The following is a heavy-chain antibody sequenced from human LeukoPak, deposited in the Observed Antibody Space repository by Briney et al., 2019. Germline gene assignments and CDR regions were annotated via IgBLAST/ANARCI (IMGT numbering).Heavy chain of an antibody. CDR2: IYHSGST. CDR3: ARAGYYDSSGYLDY. Sequence: PSETLSLTCTVSGGSISSSTYYWGWIRQPPGKGLEWIGEIYHSGSTNYNPSLKSRVTISVDKSKNQFSLKLSSVTAADTAVYYCARAGYYDSSGYLDYWGQGTLVTVSS. D-gene: IGHD3-22*01. J-gene: IGHJ4*02. CDR1: GGSISSSTYY. V-gene: IGHV4-39*07.